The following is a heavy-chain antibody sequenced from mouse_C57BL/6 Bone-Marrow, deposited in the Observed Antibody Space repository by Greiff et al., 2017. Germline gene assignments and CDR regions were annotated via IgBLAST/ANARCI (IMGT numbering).Heavy chain of an antibody. V-gene: IGHV1-19*01. CDR1: GYTFTDYY. CDR3: ARYGLITTVVATSYFDY. J-gene: IGHJ2*01. Sequence: VQLQQSGPVLVKPGASVKMSCKASGYTFTDYYMNWVKQSHGKSLEWIGVINPYNGGTSYNQKFKGKATLTVDKSSSTAYMELNSLTSEDSAVYYCARYGLITTVVATSYFDYWGQGTTLTVSS. D-gene: IGHD1-1*01. CDR2: INPYNGGT.